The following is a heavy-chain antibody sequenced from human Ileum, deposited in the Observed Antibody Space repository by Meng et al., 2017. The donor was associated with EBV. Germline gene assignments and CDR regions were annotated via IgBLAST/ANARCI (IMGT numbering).Heavy chain of an antibody. Sequence: QVQVQGSGPGLVKPSGTLSLTCAVSGDSVSGSDWWSWVRQPPGKGLEWIGEVYHDGATNYHPSLKSRVTISLDKSKNEVNLHLNSLTAADTAVYFCARSSPIVRGLDYWGQGTLVTVSS. CDR2: VYHDGAT. CDR3: ARSSPIVRGLDY. J-gene: IGHJ4*02. CDR1: GDSVSGSDW. V-gene: IGHV4-4*02. D-gene: IGHD3-10*01.